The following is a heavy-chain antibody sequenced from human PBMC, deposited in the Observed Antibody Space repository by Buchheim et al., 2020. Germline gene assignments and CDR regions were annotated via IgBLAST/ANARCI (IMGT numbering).Heavy chain of an antibody. CDR3: AKEGSYGSYYYYYYMDV. Sequence: QVQLVESGGGVVQPGRSLRLSCAASGFTFSSYGMHWVRQAPGKGLEWVAVISYDGSNKYYADSVKGRFTISRDNSKNPLSLQMNSLRAEDTAVYYCAKEGSYGSYYYYYYMDVWGKGTT. CDR2: ISYDGSNK. J-gene: IGHJ6*03. V-gene: IGHV3-30*18. D-gene: IGHD5-18*01. CDR1: GFTFSSYG.